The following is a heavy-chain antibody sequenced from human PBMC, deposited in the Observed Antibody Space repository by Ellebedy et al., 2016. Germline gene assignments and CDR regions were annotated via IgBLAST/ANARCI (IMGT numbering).Heavy chain of an antibody. CDR3: SRGKNDHGDYIDF. V-gene: IGHV3-49*03. Sequence: GGSLRLSCTASGFTFADYAMSWFRQAPGKGLEWVGLIRSKADGETTDFAASVKGRFIISRDDSRSIGYLQMNSLKTEDTAIYYCSRGKNDHGDYIDFWGQGTLVTVSS. CDR2: IRSKADGETT. D-gene: IGHD4-17*01. J-gene: IGHJ4*02. CDR1: GFTFADYA.